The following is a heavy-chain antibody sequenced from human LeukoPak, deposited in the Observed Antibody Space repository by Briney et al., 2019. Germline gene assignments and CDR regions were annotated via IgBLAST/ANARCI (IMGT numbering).Heavy chain of an antibody. CDR1: GGTFSSYA. CDR2: IIPILGIA. Sequence: SVKVSCKASGGTFSSYAISWVRQAPGQGLEWTGRIIPILGIANYAQKFQGRVTITADKSTSTAYMELSSLRSDDTAVYYCARATEFDYWGQGTLVTVSS. CDR3: ARATEFDY. V-gene: IGHV1-69*04. J-gene: IGHJ4*02.